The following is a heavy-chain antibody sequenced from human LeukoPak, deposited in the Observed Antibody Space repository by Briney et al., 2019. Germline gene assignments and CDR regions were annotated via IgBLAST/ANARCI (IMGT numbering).Heavy chain of an antibody. CDR3: ARGDFDWVLFDF. J-gene: IGHJ4*02. V-gene: IGHV1-2*02. CDR2: INPNTGGT. D-gene: IGHD3-9*01. Sequence: EASVKVSCKASGYTFTAFYIHWVRQAPGHGLEWMGWINPNTGGTNYAQKFQGRVTMTRDTSATTAYMDLTSLKSDDTAVYYCARGDFDWVLFDFWGQGTLVTVSS. CDR1: GYTFTAFY.